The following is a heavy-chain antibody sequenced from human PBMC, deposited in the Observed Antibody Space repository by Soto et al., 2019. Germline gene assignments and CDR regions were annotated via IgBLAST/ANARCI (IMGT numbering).Heavy chain of an antibody. D-gene: IGHD2-8*01. J-gene: IGHJ4*02. CDR3: ARSRNGAVPDSINF. CDR1: GFTFSRYA. V-gene: IGHV3-30-3*01. CDR2: ISRDGSSK. Sequence: GGSLRLSCAASGFTFSRYAMHWFRQAPGEGLEWVAVISRDGSSKYYGDSVKGRFTVSRDNSNNTLYLSMTSLRPDDTAVFYCARSRNGAVPDSINFWGQGTLVTVSS.